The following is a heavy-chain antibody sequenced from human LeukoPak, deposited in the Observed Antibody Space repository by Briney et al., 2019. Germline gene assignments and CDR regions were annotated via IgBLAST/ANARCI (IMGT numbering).Heavy chain of an antibody. CDR1: GDSIINYY. CDR2: IYYSGST. Sequence: SSETLSLTCTVSGDSIINYYWSWIRQSPGKGLEWIGYIYYSGSTKYNPSLKSRVTISVDTSKNQFSLKLSSVTVADTAVYYCARHRGSGSPYFDYWGQGTLVTVSS. J-gene: IGHJ4*02. D-gene: IGHD3-10*01. V-gene: IGHV4-59*08. CDR3: ARHRGSGSPYFDY.